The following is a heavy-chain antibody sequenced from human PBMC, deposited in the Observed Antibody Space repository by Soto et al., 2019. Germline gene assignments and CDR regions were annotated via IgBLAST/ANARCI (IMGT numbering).Heavy chain of an antibody. V-gene: IGHV4-30-2*01. Sequence: QLQLQESGSGLVKPSQTLSLRCAVSGGSISSGGFSWSWIRQPPGKGLEWIGYIYHSGSTYYNPALKSRVTISVDRSKNQFSLRRSSVTAADTAVYYCARGGDYGGFDYWGQGTLVTVSS. CDR2: IYHSGST. CDR1: GGSISSGGFS. D-gene: IGHD4-17*01. J-gene: IGHJ4*02. CDR3: ARGGDYGGFDY.